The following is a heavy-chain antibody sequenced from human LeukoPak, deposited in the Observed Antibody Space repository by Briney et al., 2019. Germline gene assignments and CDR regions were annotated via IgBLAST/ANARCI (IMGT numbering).Heavy chain of an antibody. CDR3: ARVGKQWLAIDY. Sequence: PGGSLRLSCSASGFTFSSYAMHWVRQAPGKGLEYVSAISSNGGSTYYADSVRGRFTISRDNSKNTLYLQMSSLRAEDTAVYYCARVGKQWLAIDYWGQGTLVTVSS. D-gene: IGHD6-19*01. V-gene: IGHV3-64D*09. CDR1: GFTFSSYA. CDR2: ISSNGGST. J-gene: IGHJ4*02.